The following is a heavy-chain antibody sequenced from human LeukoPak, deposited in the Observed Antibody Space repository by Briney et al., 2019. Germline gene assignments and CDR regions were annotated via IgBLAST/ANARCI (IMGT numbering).Heavy chain of an antibody. CDR1: GGTFSSYA. V-gene: IGHV1-69*04. D-gene: IGHD3-16*01. CDR2: IIPILGIA. Sequence: SVKVSCKASGGTFSSYAISWVRQAPGQGLEWMGRIIPILGIANYAQKFQGRVTITADKSTSTAYMELSSLRSEDTAVYYCARGAPSYYYGMDVWGQGTTVTVSS. J-gene: IGHJ6*02. CDR3: ARGAPSYYYGMDV.